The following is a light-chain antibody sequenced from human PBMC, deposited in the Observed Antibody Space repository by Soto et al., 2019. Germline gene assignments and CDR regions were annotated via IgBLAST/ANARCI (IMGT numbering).Light chain of an antibody. CDR3: CSYAAED. J-gene: IGLJ1*01. V-gene: IGLV2-23*02. Sequence: QSDLTQPASVSGFPGQSISISCTGTSSDVGSYNLVSWYQQHPGKAPKLMIYEVSKRPSGVSNRFSGSKSGNTASLTISGLQAEDEADYYCCSYAAEDFGTGTKVTVL. CDR1: SSDVGSYNL. CDR2: EVS.